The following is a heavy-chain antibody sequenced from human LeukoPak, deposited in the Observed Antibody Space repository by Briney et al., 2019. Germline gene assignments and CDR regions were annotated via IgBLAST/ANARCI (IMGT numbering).Heavy chain of an antibody. CDR2: ISAYNGNT. V-gene: IGHV1-18*01. D-gene: IGHD3-16*02. CDR3: ARGNYDYVWGSYRPNDY. CDR1: GYTFTSYG. Sequence: ASVKVSCKASGYTFTSYGISWVRQAPGQGLEWMGWISAYNGNTNYAQKLQGRVTMTTDTSTSTAYMELRSLRSDDTAVYYCARGNYDYVWGSYRPNDYWGQGTLVTVSS. J-gene: IGHJ4*02.